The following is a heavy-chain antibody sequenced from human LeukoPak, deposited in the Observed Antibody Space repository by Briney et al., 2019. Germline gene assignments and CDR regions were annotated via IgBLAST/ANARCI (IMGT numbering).Heavy chain of an antibody. J-gene: IGHJ4*02. CDR1: GFTFSSYA. V-gene: IGHV3-30*04. CDR3: ARDGLYYYDSSGYYPDY. CDR2: ISYDGSNK. Sequence: GGSLRLSCAASGFTFSSYAMHWVRQAPGKGLERVAVISYDGSNKYYADSVKGRFTISRDNSKNTLYLQMNSLRAEDTAVYYCARDGLYYYDSSGYYPDYWGQGTLVTVSS. D-gene: IGHD3-22*01.